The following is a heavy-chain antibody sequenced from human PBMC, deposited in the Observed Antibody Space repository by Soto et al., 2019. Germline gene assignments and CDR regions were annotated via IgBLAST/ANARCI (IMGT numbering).Heavy chain of an antibody. D-gene: IGHD5-12*01. Sequence: PSETLSLTCTVSGGSISSYYWSWIWQPRGKGLEWIGYIYYSGSTNYNPSLKSLVTISVDTSKNQFSLKLSSVTAADTAVYYCASHTSGYVEPLFDYWGQGTLVTVSS. CDR1: GGSISSYY. CDR3: ASHTSGYVEPLFDY. V-gene: IGHV4-59*01. J-gene: IGHJ4*02. CDR2: IYYSGST.